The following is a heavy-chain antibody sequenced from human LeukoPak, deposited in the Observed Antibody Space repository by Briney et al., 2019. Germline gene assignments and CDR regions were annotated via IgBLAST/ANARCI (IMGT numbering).Heavy chain of an antibody. V-gene: IGHV1-46*01. Sequence: ASVKVSCKASGGTFTNYAINWVRQAPGQGLEWMGIINPSGGSTSYAQKFQGRVTMTRDTSTSTVYMELSSLRSEDTAVYYCARDASFIAAASYGMDVWGQGTTVTVSS. CDR1: GGTFTNYA. CDR2: INPSGGST. D-gene: IGHD6-13*01. J-gene: IGHJ6*02. CDR3: ARDASFIAAASYGMDV.